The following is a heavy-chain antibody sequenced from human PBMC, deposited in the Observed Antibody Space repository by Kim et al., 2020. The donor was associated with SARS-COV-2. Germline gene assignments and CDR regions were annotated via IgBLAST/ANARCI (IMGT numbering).Heavy chain of an antibody. CDR2: IWYHGSNK. Sequence: GGSLRLSCAASGFTFSSYGMHWVRQAPCKGLEWVAVIWYHGSNKYYADSVKGRFTISRDNSKNTLYLQMNSLRAEDTAVYYCARAGGNSSSWYPGYWGQGNLVTDSS. CDR3: ARAGGNSSSWYPGY. V-gene: IGHV3-33*01. D-gene: IGHD6-13*01. J-gene: IGHJ4*02. CDR1: GFTFSSYG.